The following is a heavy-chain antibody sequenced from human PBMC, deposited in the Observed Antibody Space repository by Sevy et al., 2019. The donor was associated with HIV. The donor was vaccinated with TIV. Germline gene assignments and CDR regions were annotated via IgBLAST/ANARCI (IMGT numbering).Heavy chain of an antibody. J-gene: IGHJ6*02. CDR2: IYYSGST. V-gene: IGHV4-31*03. D-gene: IGHD3-10*01. CDR1: GGSISSGGYY. Sequence: SETLSLTCTVSGGSISSGGYYWSWIRQHPGKGLEWIGYIYYSGSTYYNPSLKSRVTISVDTSKNQFSLKLSSVTAADTAVYYCALMVRGAKQKYYYGMDVWGQGTTVTVSS. CDR3: ALMVRGAKQKYYYGMDV.